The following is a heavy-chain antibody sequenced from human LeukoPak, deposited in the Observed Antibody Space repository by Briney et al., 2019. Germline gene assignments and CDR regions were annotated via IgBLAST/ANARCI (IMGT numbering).Heavy chain of an antibody. CDR2: IYSGGST. J-gene: IGHJ4*02. V-gene: IGHV3-66*02. Sequence: GGSLRLSCAASGFTVSINYMSWVRQAPGKGLEWVSVIYSGGSTNCADSVKGRFTISRDNSKTTLYLQINRLRGEDTAVYYCARDGLQLSDTAMAPLDYWGQGTLVTVSS. CDR3: ARDGLQLSDTAMAPLDY. CDR1: GFTVSINY. D-gene: IGHD5-18*01.